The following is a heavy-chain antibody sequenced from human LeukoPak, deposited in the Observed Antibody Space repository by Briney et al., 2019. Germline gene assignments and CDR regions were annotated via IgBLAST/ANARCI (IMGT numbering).Heavy chain of an antibody. Sequence: SETLSLTCTVSHGSIATHSYFWGWLRQPPGKGLEFIASVQYSGFGYKSPSLRSRVAVSTDTSKNQFSLRLESVTAADTAVYFCVRGVSNDWYFDLWGSGTLVSISS. CDR3: VRGVSNDWYFDL. J-gene: IGHJ2*01. D-gene: IGHD3-3*01. CDR1: HGSIATHSYF. V-gene: IGHV4-39*07. CDR2: VQYSGFG.